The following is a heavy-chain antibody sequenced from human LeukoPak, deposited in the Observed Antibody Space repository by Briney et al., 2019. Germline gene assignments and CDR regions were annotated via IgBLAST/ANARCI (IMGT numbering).Heavy chain of an antibody. J-gene: IGHJ4*02. Sequence: PSETLSLTCTVSGGSIRSYYWSWIRQPPGKGLEWIGNIYYSGSTNYNPSLKSRVTISVDTSKNQFSLKLSSVTAADTAVYYCATYLYGSSWYYFDYWGQGTLVTVSS. V-gene: IGHV4-59*08. CDR3: ATYLYGSSWYYFDY. CDR1: GGSIRSYY. D-gene: IGHD6-13*01. CDR2: IYYSGST.